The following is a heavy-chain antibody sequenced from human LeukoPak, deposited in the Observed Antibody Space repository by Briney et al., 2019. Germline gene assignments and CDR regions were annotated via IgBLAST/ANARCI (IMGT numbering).Heavy chain of an antibody. CDR3: AREGSSYRYAYRDGYIRTHYFDY. D-gene: IGHD5-24*01. CDR1: GFTFSTYA. J-gene: IGHJ4*02. CDR2: ISYDGSNK. Sequence: PGGSLRLSCAASGFTFSTYAMHWVRRAPGKGLEWVALISYDGSNKYYADSVKGRFTISRDNSKNTLYLQVNSLRAEDTAVYYCAREGSSYRYAYRDGYIRTHYFDYWGQGTLVTVSS. V-gene: IGHV3-30*04.